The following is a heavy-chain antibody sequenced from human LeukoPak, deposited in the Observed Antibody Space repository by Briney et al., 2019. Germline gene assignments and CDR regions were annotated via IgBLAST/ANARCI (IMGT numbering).Heavy chain of an antibody. CDR2: INHSGST. J-gene: IGHJ4*02. CDR1: GGSFSGYY. D-gene: IGHD3-3*01. CDR3: ARVPRGNDFWSGYYEGDDY. V-gene: IGHV4-34*01. Sequence: PSETLSLTCAVYGGSFSGYYWSWIRQPPGKGLEWIGEINHSGSTNYNPSLKSRVTISVDTSKNQFSLKLSSVTAADTAVYYCARVPRGNDFWSGYYEGDDYWGQGTLVTVSS.